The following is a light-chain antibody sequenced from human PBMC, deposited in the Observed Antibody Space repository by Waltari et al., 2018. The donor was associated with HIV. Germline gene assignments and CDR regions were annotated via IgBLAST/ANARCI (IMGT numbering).Light chain of an antibody. CDR1: QSVSSN. Sequence: IVMTQSPATLSFSPGERATLPCRASQSVSSNLAWYQQKPGQAPRLLIYGASTRATGIPARFSGSGSGTEFTLTINSLQSEDFAVYYCQQYNAWPRTFGQGTKVEVK. V-gene: IGKV3-15*01. CDR3: QQYNAWPRT. CDR2: GAS. J-gene: IGKJ1*01.